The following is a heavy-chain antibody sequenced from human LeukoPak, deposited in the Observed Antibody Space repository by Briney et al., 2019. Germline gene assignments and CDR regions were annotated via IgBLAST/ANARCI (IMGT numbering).Heavy chain of an antibody. Sequence: GGSLRLSCAASGFTFSDYDMHWVRQAAGKSLEWVSGIGIVGDTHYPGAVKGRFTISRENAKNSLYLQMNSLRAGDTAVYYCAKEAAMGDFDYWGQGTLVTVSS. D-gene: IGHD5-18*01. CDR3: AKEAAMGDFDY. CDR2: IGIVGDT. J-gene: IGHJ4*02. CDR1: GFTFSDYD. V-gene: IGHV3-13*01.